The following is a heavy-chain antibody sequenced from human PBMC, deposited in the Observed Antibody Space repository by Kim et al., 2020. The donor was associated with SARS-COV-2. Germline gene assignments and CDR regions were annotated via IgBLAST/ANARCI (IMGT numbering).Heavy chain of an antibody. CDR3: AIDGSGWWASDY. D-gene: IGHD6-19*01. J-gene: IGHJ4*02. CDR2: ITPVDGVT. CDR1: GYTFTSNH. V-gene: IGHV1-46*01. Sequence: ASVKVSCKASGYTFTSNHIHWVRQAPGQGLEWMGMITPVDGVTNYAQNFQGRVTMTRDTSTNTVYMALSSLIFEDTAVYYCAIDGSGWWASDYWGQGTLVTVSS.